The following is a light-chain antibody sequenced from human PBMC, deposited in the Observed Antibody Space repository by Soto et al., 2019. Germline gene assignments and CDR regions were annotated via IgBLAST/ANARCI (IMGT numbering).Light chain of an antibody. CDR3: QQRYSWLRV. J-gene: IGKJ1*01. V-gene: IGKV3-11*01. CDR1: PSVSSS. Sequence: FVVTQSPDTLSLSPGERATLSCRASPSVSSSVAWYQHKPGQSPRLVIYSGYKRATGIPARFSGSGSGTDFTLTISGLEVDDFAIYYCQQRYSWLRVFGQGTKVEVE. CDR2: SGY.